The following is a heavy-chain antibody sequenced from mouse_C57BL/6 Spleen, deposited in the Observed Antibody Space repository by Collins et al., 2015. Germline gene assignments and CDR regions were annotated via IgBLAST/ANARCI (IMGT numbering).Heavy chain of an antibody. J-gene: IGHJ3*01. CDR2: IDPSDSYT. CDR3: ALYGTWFAY. Sequence: QVQLQQPGAELVMPGASVKLSCKASGYTFTSYWMHWVKQRPGQGLEWIGEIDPSDSYTNYNQKFKGKSTLTVDKSSSTAYMQLSSLTSEDSAVYYCALYGTWFAYWGQGTLVTVSA. D-gene: IGHD2-1*01. V-gene: IGHV1-69*01. CDR1: GYTFTSYW.